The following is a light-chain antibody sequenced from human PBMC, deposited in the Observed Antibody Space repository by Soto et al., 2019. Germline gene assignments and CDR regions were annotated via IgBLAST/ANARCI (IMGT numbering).Light chain of an antibody. Sequence: EIVVTQSPGTLSLSPGERATLSCRARQSVRSNYLAWYQQKPCQAPRPLIYGASSRATGIPDRFSGSGAGTDFTLTISRLESEDFAVYYCQQYGSSPWTFGQGTKVEIK. CDR2: GAS. V-gene: IGKV3-20*01. J-gene: IGKJ1*01. CDR3: QQYGSSPWT. CDR1: QSVRSNY.